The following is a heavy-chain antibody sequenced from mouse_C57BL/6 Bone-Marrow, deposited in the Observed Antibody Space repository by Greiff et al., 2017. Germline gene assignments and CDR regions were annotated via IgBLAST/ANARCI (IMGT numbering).Heavy chain of an antibody. CDR3: ARGGYDGFDY. D-gene: IGHD2-2*01. J-gene: IGHJ2*01. CDR2: IDPSDSYT. CDR1: GYTFTSYW. Sequence: QVQLQQPGAELVKPGASVKLSCKASGYTFTSYWMQWVKQRPGQGLEWIGEIDPSDSYTNYNQKFKGKATVTVDTSSSTAYMQLSSLTSEDSAVYYCARGGYDGFDYWGQGTTLTVSS. V-gene: IGHV1-50*01.